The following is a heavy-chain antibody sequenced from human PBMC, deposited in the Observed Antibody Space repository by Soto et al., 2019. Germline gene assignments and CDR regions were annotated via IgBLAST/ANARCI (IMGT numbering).Heavy chain of an antibody. Sequence: ETLSLTCPVSGVSISSYYWSGIRQPPGKGLEWIGYIYYSGSTNYNPSLKSRVTISVDTSKNQFYLKLSSVTAADTDVYYCARVGGYYDSSGFGYWGQGTLVTVSS. V-gene: IGHV4-59*01. J-gene: IGHJ4*02. CDR2: IYYSGST. CDR1: GVSISSYY. D-gene: IGHD3-22*01. CDR3: ARVGGYYDSSGFGY.